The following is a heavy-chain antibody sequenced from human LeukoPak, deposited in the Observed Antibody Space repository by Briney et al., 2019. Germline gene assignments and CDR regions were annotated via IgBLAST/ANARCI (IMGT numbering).Heavy chain of an antibody. CDR3: ARDYYDSSGYHSVSFDY. V-gene: IGHV4-34*01. J-gene: IGHJ4*02. D-gene: IGHD3-22*01. CDR1: GGSFSGYY. CDR2: INHSGST. Sequence: SETLSLTCAVSGGSFSGYYWSWIRQPPGKGLEWIGEINHSGSTNYNPSLKSRVTISVDTSKNQFSLKLSSVTAADTAVYYCARDYYDSSGYHSVSFDYWGQGTLVTVSS.